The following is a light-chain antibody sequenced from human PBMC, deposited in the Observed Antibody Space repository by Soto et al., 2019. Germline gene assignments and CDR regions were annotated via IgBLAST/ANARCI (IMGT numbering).Light chain of an antibody. V-gene: IGKV3-20*01. CDR1: QSLSNNY. CDR3: QQYGSSPLT. CDR2: DAS. J-gene: IGKJ4*01. Sequence: EIVLTQSPGTLSLSPGERATLSCRASQSLSNNYLAWYQQKPGQAPRLLIYDASSRATGIPDRFSGSGSGTDFTLSISRLEPEDYAVYYCQQYGSSPLTFGGGTKVEIK.